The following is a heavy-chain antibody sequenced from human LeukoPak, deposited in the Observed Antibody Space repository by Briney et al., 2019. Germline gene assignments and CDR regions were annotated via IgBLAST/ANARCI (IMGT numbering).Heavy chain of an antibody. V-gene: IGHV3-48*03. D-gene: IGHD2-21*01. CDR3: AKDVDIADWFDP. J-gene: IGHJ5*02. CDR1: GFTFSSYE. Sequence: GGSLRLSCAASGFTFSSYEMNWVRQAPGKGLEWVSYISSSGSTIYYADSVKGRFTISRDNSKNTLYLQMNSLRAEDTAVYYCAKDVDIADWFDPWGQGTLVTVSS. CDR2: ISSSGSTI.